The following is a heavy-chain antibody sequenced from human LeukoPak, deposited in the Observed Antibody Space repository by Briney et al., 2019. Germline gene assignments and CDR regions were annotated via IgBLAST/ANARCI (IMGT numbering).Heavy chain of an antibody. CDR2: INPNSGGT. D-gene: IGHD3-10*01. CDR1: GYTFTGYY. CDR3: ARVWFGELFHFDY. Sequence: ASVKVSCKASGYTFTGYYMHWVRQAPGQGLEWMGWINPNSGGTNYAQKFQGRVTMTRDTSISTAYMELSRLRSDDTAVYYCARVWFGELFHFDYWGQGTLVTVSS. J-gene: IGHJ4*02. V-gene: IGHV1-2*02.